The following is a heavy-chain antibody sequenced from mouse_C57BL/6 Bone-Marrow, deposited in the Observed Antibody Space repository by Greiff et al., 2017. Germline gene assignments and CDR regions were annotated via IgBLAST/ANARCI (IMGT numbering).Heavy chain of an antibody. CDR1: GFTFSDYY. V-gene: IGHV5-12*01. J-gene: IGHJ4*01. Sequence: EVHLVESGGGLVQPGGSLKLSCAASGFTFSDYYMYWVRQTPEKRLEWVAYISNGGGSTYYPDTVKGRFTISRDNAKNTLYLQMSRLKSEDTAMYYCARHPNYYGRAMDYGGQGTSVTVSS. CDR2: ISNGGGST. D-gene: IGHD1-1*01. CDR3: ARHPNYYGRAMDY.